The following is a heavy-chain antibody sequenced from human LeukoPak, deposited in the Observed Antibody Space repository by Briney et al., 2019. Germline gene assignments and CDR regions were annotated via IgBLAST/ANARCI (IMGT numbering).Heavy chain of an antibody. CDR1: GYTLTELS. CDR3: ATFSGYYSYFDY. V-gene: IGHV1-24*01. J-gene: IGHJ4*02. D-gene: IGHD3-22*01. CDR2: FDPEDGET. Sequence: ASVKVSCEVSGYTLTELSMHWVRQAPGKGLEWMGGFDPEDGETIYAQKFQGRVTMTEDTSTDTAYMELSSLRSEDTAVYYCATFSGYYSYFDYWGQGTLVTVSS.